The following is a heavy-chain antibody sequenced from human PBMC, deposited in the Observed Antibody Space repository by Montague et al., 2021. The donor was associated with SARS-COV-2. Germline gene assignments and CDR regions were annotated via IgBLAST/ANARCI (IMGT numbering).Heavy chain of an antibody. D-gene: IGHD6-13*01. Sequence: SLRLSCAASGLAISMYWMTWVRQAPGKGLEWVANIKQDGSETYYADSVKGRFSISRDNTKNSLYLQLNSLRADGTAVYYCGFNSVAGAGDSLGQGTLVTVSS. CDR3: GFNSVAGAGDS. V-gene: IGHV3-7*01. J-gene: IGHJ4*02. CDR1: GLAISMYW. CDR2: IKQDGSET.